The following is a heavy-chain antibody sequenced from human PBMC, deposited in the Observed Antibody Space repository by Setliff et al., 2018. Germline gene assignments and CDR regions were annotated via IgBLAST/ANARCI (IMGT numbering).Heavy chain of an antibody. CDR2: IYYRGDT. CDR1: GASLNSGTYY. CDR3: ARTGTYRYFDS. J-gene: IGHJ4*02. D-gene: IGHD1-1*01. V-gene: IGHV4-39*01. Sequence: SETLSLTCTVSGASLNSGTYYWGWIRQPPGKGLEWIGRIYYRGDTYYNPSLKGRLTISVDTAQNQFSLRLSSVTAADTAVYYCARTGTYRYFDSWGQGTRVTVSS.